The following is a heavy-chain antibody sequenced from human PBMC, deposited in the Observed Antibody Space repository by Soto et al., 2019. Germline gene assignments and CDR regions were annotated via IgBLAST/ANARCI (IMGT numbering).Heavy chain of an antibody. Sequence: SSGKGLEWIGYISYSGTTDYNPSLKSRVTISVDTSKNQFSLKLTSATTADTAVYYCARADVTRYFSMDVLVQGTTVLVFS. CDR2: ISYSGTT. V-gene: IGHV4-59*01. J-gene: IGHJ6*02. CDR3: ARADVTRYFSMDV. D-gene: IGHD3-16*01.